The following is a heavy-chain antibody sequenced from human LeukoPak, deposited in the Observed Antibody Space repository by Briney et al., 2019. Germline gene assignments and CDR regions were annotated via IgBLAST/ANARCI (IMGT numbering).Heavy chain of an antibody. V-gene: IGHV3-30-3*01. Sequence: PGGSLRLSCAASGFTFSSYAIHWVRQAPGKGLEWVAVISYDGSNKYYADSVKGRFTISRDNSKNTLYLQMNSLGAEDSAVYYCARSDSSTWYSLHDYWGQGTLVTVSS. CDR1: GFTFSSYA. J-gene: IGHJ4*02. CDR3: ARSDSSTWYSLHDY. CDR2: ISYDGSNK. D-gene: IGHD6-13*01.